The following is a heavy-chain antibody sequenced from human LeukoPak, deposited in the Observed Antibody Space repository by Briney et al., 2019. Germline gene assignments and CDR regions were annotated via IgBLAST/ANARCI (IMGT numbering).Heavy chain of an antibody. V-gene: IGHV1-2*02. J-gene: IGHJ4*02. Sequence: ASVKVSCKASGYTFTCYYMHWVRQAPGQGLEWMGYIYPNSGATKYAQKFQGRVTMTRGTSISTAYMELSGLGSDDTAVYYCGTLLSNGPFDYWGQGSLVTVSS. CDR1: GYTFTCYY. CDR2: IYPNSGAT. CDR3: GTLLSNGPFDY.